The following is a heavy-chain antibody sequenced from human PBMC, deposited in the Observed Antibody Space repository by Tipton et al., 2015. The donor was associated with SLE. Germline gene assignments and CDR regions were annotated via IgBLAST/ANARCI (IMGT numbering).Heavy chain of an antibody. CDR3: ARDSSSWLFFDY. Sequence: TLSLTCAVYGASFSGYYWNWIRQSPRKGLEWIGEISPSGSINYNPSLKSRVTMSIDTSKNQFSLKLSSVTAADTAVYYCARDSSSWLFFDYWGQGTLVTVSS. D-gene: IGHD6-13*01. V-gene: IGHV4-34*01. CDR1: GASFSGYY. CDR2: ISPSGSI. J-gene: IGHJ4*02.